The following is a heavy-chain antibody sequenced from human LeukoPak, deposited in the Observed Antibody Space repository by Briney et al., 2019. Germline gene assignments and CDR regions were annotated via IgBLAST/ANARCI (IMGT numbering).Heavy chain of an antibody. D-gene: IGHD6-19*01. J-gene: IGHJ4*02. CDR2: ISSNGGST. CDR3: ARASSGWYGY. Sequence: GGSLRLSCVVSGFTFSSYAMHWVRQSPGRGLEYVSAISSNGGSTYYANSVKGRFTISRDNSKNTLYLQMGSLRVEDMAVYYCARASSGWYGYWGQGTLVTVSS. V-gene: IGHV3-64*01. CDR1: GFTFSSYA.